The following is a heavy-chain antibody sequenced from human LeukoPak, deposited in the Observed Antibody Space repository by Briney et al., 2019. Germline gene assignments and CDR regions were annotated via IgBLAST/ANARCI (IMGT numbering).Heavy chain of an antibody. V-gene: IGHV3-30*02. D-gene: IGHD2-2*01. CDR1: GFTFSSYG. CDR3: ARSPSTSLDYYYMDV. CDR2: IRYDGSNK. Sequence: GGSLRLSCAASGFTFSSYGMHWVRQAPGKGLEWVAFIRYDGSNKYYADSVKGRFTISRDNSKNTLYLQMNSLRAEDTAVYYCARSPSTSLDYYYMDVWGKGTTVTVSS. J-gene: IGHJ6*03.